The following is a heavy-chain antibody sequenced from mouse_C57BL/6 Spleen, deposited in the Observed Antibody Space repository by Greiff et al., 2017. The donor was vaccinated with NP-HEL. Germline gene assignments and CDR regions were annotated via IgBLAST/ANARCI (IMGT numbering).Heavy chain of an antibody. CDR1: GYTFTSYW. CDR2: IDPSDSET. Sequence: QVQLQQPGAELVRPGSSVKLSCKASGYTFTSYWVHWVKQRPIQGLEWIGNIDPSDSETHYNQKFKDKATLTVDKSSSTAYMQLSSLTSEDSAVYYCASGFYDYDSAWFAYWGQGTLVTVSA. D-gene: IGHD2-4*01. CDR3: ASGFYDYDSAWFAY. J-gene: IGHJ3*01. V-gene: IGHV1-52*01.